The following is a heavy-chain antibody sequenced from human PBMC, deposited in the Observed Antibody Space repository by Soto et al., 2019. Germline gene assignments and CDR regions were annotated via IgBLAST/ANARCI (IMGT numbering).Heavy chain of an antibody. J-gene: IGHJ4*02. CDR2: INSDGSST. Sequence: HPGGSLRLSCAASVFTFSSYWMHLVRQAPGKGLVCVSRINSDGSSTSYADSVKGRFTISRYKAKNTLYLQMNSMTAEDTAVYYCARNSGTYTRDFAYWGKGKVVTVS. CDR3: ARNSGTYTRDFAY. D-gene: IGHD1-26*01. V-gene: IGHV3-74*01. CDR1: VFTFSSYW.